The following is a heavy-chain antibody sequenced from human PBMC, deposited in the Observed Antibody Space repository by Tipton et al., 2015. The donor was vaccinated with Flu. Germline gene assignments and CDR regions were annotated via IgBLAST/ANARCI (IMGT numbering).Heavy chain of an antibody. CDR1: GGSISSGDYY. Sequence: LRLSCTVSGGSISSGDYYWSWIRQPPGKGLEWIGYIYYSGSTYYNPSLESRVTISVDTSKNQFSLKLSSVTAADTAVYYCARVNCGYCGGDSRWDYSYGMDVWGQGTTVPVSS. J-gene: IGHJ6*02. V-gene: IGHV4-30-4*01. D-gene: IGHD2-21*02. CDR3: ARVNCGYCGGDSRWDYSYGMDV. CDR2: IYYSGST.